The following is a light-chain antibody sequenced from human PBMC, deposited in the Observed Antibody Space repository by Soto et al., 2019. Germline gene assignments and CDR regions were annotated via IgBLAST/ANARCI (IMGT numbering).Light chain of an antibody. Sequence: QSVPTQPPSVSVAPGQRVTSSCTGSSSNIGAGYDVHWYQQPPRTDPKLPIYGNSTRPSGVLDRFSRSKSGTSASLAITGLRAEDEADYYCQSYDSSLSGCVFGTGTKVTI. V-gene: IGLV1-40*01. CDR3: QSYDSSLSGCV. J-gene: IGLJ1*01. CDR1: SSNIGAGYD. CDR2: GNS.